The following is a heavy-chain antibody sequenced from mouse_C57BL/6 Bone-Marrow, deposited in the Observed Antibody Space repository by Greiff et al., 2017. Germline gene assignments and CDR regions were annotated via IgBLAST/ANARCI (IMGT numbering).Heavy chain of an antibody. Sequence: VQLQESGAELVRPGTSVKMSCKASGYTFTNYWIGWAKQRPGHGLEWIGDIYPGGGYTNYNEKFKGKATLTADKSSSTAYMQFSSLTSEDSAIYYGARSIWNWDGFAYWGQGTLVTVSA. CDR3: ARSIWNWDGFAY. J-gene: IGHJ3*01. V-gene: IGHV1-63*01. CDR2: IYPGGGYT. CDR1: GYTFTNYW. D-gene: IGHD4-1*01.